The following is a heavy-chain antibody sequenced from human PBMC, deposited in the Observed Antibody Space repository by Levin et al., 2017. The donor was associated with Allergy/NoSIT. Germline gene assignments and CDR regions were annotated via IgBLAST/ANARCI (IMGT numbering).Heavy chain of an antibody. V-gene: IGHV4-4*02. CDR1: DGSVSSNNW. J-gene: IGHJ4*02. D-gene: IGHD2-2*02. Sequence: SETLSLTCAVSDGSVSSNNWWSWVRQPPGKGLEWIGNIFHSGNFNYNPSLKSRVSISLDKSRNQVSLELRSVTGADTAVYYCARSTNGWVTYTFDYWGQGALVTVSS. CDR2: IFHSGNF. CDR3: ARSTNGWVTYTFDY.